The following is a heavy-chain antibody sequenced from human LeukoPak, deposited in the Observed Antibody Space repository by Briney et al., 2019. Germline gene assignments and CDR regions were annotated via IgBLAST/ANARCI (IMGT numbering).Heavy chain of an antibody. CDR1: GFTFSSYA. Sequence: GGSLRLSCAASGFTFSSYAMSWVRQAPGKGLEWVSAISGSGGSTYYADSVKGRFTISRDNSKDTLYLQMNSLRAEDTAVYYCAKDINFWSGYLYWGQGTLVTVSS. CDR3: AKDINFWSGYLY. D-gene: IGHD3-3*01. V-gene: IGHV3-23*01. J-gene: IGHJ4*02. CDR2: ISGSGGST.